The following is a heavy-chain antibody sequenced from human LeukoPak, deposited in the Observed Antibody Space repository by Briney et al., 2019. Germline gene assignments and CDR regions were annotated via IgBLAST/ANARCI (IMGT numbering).Heavy chain of an antibody. CDR1: GYSFTSYW. CDR3: ARPYGSGTYPYYFDY. J-gene: IGHJ4*02. V-gene: IGHV5-51*01. Sequence: GESLKISCKGSGYSFTSYWIGWVRPMPGKGLELMGVIYPGDSDTRYSPSFQGQVTISADKSISTAYLQWSSLKASDTAMFYCARPYGSGTYPYYFDYWGQGTLVTVSP. CDR2: IYPGDSDT. D-gene: IGHD3-10*01.